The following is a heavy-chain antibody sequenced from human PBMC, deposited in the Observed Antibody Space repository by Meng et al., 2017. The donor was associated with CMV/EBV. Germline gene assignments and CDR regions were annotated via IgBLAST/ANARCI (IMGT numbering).Heavy chain of an antibody. V-gene: IGHV3-7*01. CDR3: ARDSTSRGFYYYGMNV. CDR2: IKQDGSEK. D-gene: IGHD3-10*01. CDR1: GFTFSSYW. Sequence: GGSLRLSCAASGFTFSSYWMSWVRQAPGKGLEWVANIKQDGSEKYYVDSVKGRFTISRDNAKNSLYLQMNSLRAEDAAVYFCARDSTSRGFYYYGMNVWGQGTTVTVSS. J-gene: IGHJ6*02.